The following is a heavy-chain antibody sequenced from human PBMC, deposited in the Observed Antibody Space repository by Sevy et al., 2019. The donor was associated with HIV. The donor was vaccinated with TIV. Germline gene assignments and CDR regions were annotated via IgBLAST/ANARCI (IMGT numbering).Heavy chain of an antibody. CDR2: ISYDGSNK. J-gene: IGHJ3*02. V-gene: IGHV3-30*18. CDR3: AKDSGAAVAGLLSPEAFDI. Sequence: GGSLRLSCAASGFTFSSYGMHWVRQAPGKGLEWVAVISYDGSNKYYADSVKGRFTISRDNSKNTLYLQMNGLRAEDTAVYYCAKDSGAAVAGLLSPEAFDIWGQGTMVTVSS. CDR1: GFTFSSYG. D-gene: IGHD6-19*01.